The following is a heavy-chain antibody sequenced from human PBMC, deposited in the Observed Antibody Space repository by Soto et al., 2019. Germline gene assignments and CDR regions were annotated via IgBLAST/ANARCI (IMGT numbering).Heavy chain of an antibody. CDR1: GCNYG. CDR3: AKDTRPGVYYSYYGMDV. J-gene: IGHJ6*02. D-gene: IGHD3-10*01. CDR2: ISFDGGNK. V-gene: IGHV3-30*18. Sequence: PGGSLRLSCVCSGCNYGAHWVRQAPGKGLEWVAVISFDGGNKYHADPVKGRFTISRDNSKNTLYLQMNTLRPEDTAVYYCAKDTRPGVYYSYYGMDVWGQGTTVTVSS.